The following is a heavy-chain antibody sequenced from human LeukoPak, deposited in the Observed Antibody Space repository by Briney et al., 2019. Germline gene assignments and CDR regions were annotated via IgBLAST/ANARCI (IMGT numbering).Heavy chain of an antibody. CDR2: ISNGGRST. J-gene: IGHJ4*02. CDR3: ARTPGHFGYYFDY. CDR1: GFTFSSYW. V-gene: IGHV3-74*01. Sequence: GGSLRLSCAASGFTFSSYWMHWVRQAPGKGLVGVSRISNGGRSTICADSVKGLFTISRHNAKNTLYLQMTSLRAEDTAVYYCARTPGHFGYYFDYWGQGTLVTVSS. D-gene: IGHD3-16*01.